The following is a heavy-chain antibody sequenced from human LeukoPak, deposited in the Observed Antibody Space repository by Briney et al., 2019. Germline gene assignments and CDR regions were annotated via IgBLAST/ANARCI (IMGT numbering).Heavy chain of an antibody. D-gene: IGHD3-22*01. CDR2: IYYSGRT. CDR3: ARHGVTMIVVVIQRAWFDP. J-gene: IGHJ5*02. CDR1: GGSLISSSNY. Sequence: PSQTLSLPCTVSGGSLISSSNYWGWIRQPPGKGLEWIGRIYYSGRTYYNPSLKRRVTISVETPKTQFSLKLSSVTAADTAVYYCARHGVTMIVVVIQRAWFDPSGQGTLVTVYS. V-gene: IGHV4-39*01.